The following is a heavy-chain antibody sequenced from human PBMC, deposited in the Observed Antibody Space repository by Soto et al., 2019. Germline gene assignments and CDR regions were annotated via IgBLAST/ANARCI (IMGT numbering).Heavy chain of an antibody. CDR1: GFTLSSYD. J-gene: IGHJ6*02. D-gene: IGHD3-9*01. Sequence: EVQLVESGGGLVQPGGSLRLSCAASGFTLSSYDIHWVRQATGEGLAWVSGIGSGGDTHYADSVKGRFIIYREDGKNSLYLQMNNLIVGDTAVYYCTRKTPPTGMEVWGQGATVTVSS. CDR3: TRKTPPTGMEV. CDR2: IGSGGDT. V-gene: IGHV3-13*01.